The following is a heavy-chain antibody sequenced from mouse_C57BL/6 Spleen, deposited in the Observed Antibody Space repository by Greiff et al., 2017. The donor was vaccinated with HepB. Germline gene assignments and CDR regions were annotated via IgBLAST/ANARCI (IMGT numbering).Heavy chain of an antibody. J-gene: IGHJ4*01. V-gene: IGHV2-9-1*01. CDR1: GFSLTSYA. CDR2: IWTGGGT. Sequence: QVQLKQSGPGLVAPSQSLSITCTVSGFSLTSYAISWVRQPPGKGLEWLGVIWTGGGTNYNSALKSRLSISKDNSKSQVFLKMNSLQTEDTARYYCARADYYGSSDAMDYWGQGTSVTVSS. CDR3: ARADYYGSSDAMDY. D-gene: IGHD1-1*01.